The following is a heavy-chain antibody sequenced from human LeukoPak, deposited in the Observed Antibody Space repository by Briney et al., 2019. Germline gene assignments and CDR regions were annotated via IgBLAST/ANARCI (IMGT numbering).Heavy chain of an antibody. V-gene: IGHV3-11*04. Sequence: PGGSLRLSCAASGFTFSDYYMSWIRQAPGKGLEWVSYISSSGSTIYYADSVKGRFTISRDNAKNSLYLQMNSLRAEDTAVYYCARGTRLGILLWFGELSHAVAFDIWGQGTMVTVSS. CDR2: ISSSGSTI. D-gene: IGHD3-10*01. CDR1: GFTFSDYY. CDR3: ARGTRLGILLWFGELSHAVAFDI. J-gene: IGHJ3*02.